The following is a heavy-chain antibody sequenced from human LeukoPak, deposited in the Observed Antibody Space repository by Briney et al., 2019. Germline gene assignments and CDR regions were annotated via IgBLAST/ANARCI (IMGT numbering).Heavy chain of an antibody. CDR1: GGSISSYY. J-gene: IGHJ4*02. Sequence: TSETLSLTCTVSGGSISSYYWSWIRQPPGKGLEWIGEINHSGSTNYNPSLKSRVTISVDTSKNQFSLKLSSVTAADTAVYYCARFLYDYVDYWGQGTLVTVSS. V-gene: IGHV4-34*01. CDR2: INHSGST. CDR3: ARFLYDYVDY. D-gene: IGHD3-16*01.